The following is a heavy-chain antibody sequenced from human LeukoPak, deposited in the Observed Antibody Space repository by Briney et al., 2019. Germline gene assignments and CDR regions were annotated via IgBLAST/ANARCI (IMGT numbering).Heavy chain of an antibody. V-gene: IGHV3-23*01. Sequence: PGGSLRLSCAASGFTFSSYAMSWVRQAPGKGLEWVSAISGSGGSTYYADSVKGRFTISRDNSKNTLYLQMNSLRAEDTAVYYCAREYYYDSSGYYLYYYYYYGMDVWGQGTTVTVSS. J-gene: IGHJ6*02. D-gene: IGHD3-22*01. CDR2: ISGSGGST. CDR3: AREYYYDSSGYYLYYYYYYGMDV. CDR1: GFTFSSYA.